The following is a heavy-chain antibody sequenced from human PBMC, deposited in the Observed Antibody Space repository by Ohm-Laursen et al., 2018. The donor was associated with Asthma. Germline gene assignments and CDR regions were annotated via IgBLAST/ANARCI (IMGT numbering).Heavy chain of an antibody. CDR3: ARVADYDFWSGYSLDY. CDR1: RFTFNAYS. J-gene: IGHJ4*02. CDR2: VSSSGNTL. Sequence: SLRLSCSASRFTFNAYSMIWVRQAPGKGLEWDSYVSSSGNTLYYADSVKGRFTISRDNAQNSLYLQMTSLRDEDTAVYYCARVADYDFWSGYSLDYWGQGTLVTVSS. D-gene: IGHD3-3*01. V-gene: IGHV3-48*02.